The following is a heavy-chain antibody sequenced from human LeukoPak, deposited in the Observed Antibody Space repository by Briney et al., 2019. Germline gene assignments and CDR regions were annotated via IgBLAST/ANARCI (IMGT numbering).Heavy chain of an antibody. J-gene: IGHJ5*02. CDR1: GGSISSGDYY. D-gene: IGHD6-19*01. V-gene: IGHV4-30-4*01. Sequence: PSGTLSLTCAVSGGSISSGDYYWSWIRQPPGKGLEWIGYIYYSGSTYYNPSLKSRVTISVDTSKNQFSLKLSSVTAADTAVYYCARVPQQWLVPGWFDPWGQGTLVTVSS. CDR2: IYYSGST. CDR3: ARVPQQWLVPGWFDP.